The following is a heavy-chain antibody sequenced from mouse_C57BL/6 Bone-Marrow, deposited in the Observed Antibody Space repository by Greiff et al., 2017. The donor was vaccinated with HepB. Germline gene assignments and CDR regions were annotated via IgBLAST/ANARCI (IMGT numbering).Heavy chain of an antibody. J-gene: IGHJ1*03. D-gene: IGHD2-3*01. Sequence: VQLQQPGAELVKPGASVKMSCKASGYTFTSYWITWVKPRPGQGLEWIGDIYPGSGSTNYNEKFKSKATLTVDTSSSTAYMQLSSLTSEDSAVYYCAFYDGYYWYFDVWGTGTTVTVSS. CDR1: GYTFTSYW. V-gene: IGHV1-55*01. CDR3: AFYDGYYWYFDV. CDR2: IYPGSGST.